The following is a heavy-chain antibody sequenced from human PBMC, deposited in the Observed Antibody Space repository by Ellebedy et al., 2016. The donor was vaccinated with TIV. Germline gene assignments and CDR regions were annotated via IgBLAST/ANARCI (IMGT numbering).Heavy chain of an antibody. CDR2: ISSSSSYI. J-gene: IGHJ4*02. D-gene: IGHD2-2*02. Sequence: GGSLRLXXAASGFTSSSYSMNWVRQAPGKGLEWVSSISSSSSYIYYADSVKGRFTISRDNAKNSLYLQMNSLRAEDTAVYYCARVSTSCYTSWGQGTLVTVSS. CDR1: GFTSSSYS. CDR3: ARVSTSCYTS. V-gene: IGHV3-21*01.